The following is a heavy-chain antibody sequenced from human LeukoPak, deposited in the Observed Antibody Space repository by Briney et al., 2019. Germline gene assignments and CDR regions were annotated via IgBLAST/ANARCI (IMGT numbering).Heavy chain of an antibody. Sequence: SETLSLTCTVSGGSISSYYWGWIRQPPGKGLEWIGSIYYSGSTYYNPSLKSRVTISVDTSKNQFSLKLSSVTAADTAVYYSARQGSLSYYWFDPWGQGTLVTVSS. CDR1: GGSISSYY. CDR3: ARQGSLSYYWFDP. D-gene: IGHD1-26*01. V-gene: IGHV4-39*01. J-gene: IGHJ5*02. CDR2: IYYSGST.